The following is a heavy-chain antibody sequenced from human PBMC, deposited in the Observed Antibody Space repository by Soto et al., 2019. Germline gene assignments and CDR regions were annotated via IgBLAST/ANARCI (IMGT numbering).Heavy chain of an antibody. CDR2: IYSGGST. D-gene: IGHD5-18*01. J-gene: IGHJ4*02. Sequence: EVQLVESGGGLVQPGGSLRLSCAASGVTVSSNYMSWVRQAPGKGLEWVSGIYSGGSTYYEDSVKGRFTISTENYKYTLYLQMNNLRAAATAGYNCATYGYNYCEGYFDDWGQGTPVTVSS. V-gene: IGHV3-66*01. CDR3: ATYGYNYCEGYFDD. CDR1: GVTVSSNY.